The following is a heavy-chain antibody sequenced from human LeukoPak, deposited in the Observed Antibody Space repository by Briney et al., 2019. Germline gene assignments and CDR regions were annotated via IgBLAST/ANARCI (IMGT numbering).Heavy chain of an antibody. Sequence: GGSLRLSCAASGFTLSNYAVSWVRQAPGKGLEWVSSISGSGGTTYYADSVKGRLTISRDNSKNTLYLQMNSLRVEDTAVYYCAKVRLTSGYYFDYWGQGTLVTVSS. CDR2: ISGSGGTT. V-gene: IGHV3-23*01. D-gene: IGHD6-19*01. CDR3: AKVRLTSGYYFDY. CDR1: GFTLSNYA. J-gene: IGHJ4*02.